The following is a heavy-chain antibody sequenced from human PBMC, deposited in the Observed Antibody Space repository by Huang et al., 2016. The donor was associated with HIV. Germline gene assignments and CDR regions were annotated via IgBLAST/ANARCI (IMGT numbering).Heavy chain of an antibody. J-gene: IGHJ4*02. Sequence: EVQLVESGGGLIQPGGSLRLSCAASGFTVSGPYMSWVRQAPRKGLEWVSVIYSGGTTYFAYSVKGRFTFSRDNSKNTVYLQMNSLRADDTAVYYCARGGNTVGYFDNWGQGTLVTVSS. CDR1: GFTVSGPY. V-gene: IGHV3-53*01. CDR2: IYSGGTT. D-gene: IGHD1-26*01. CDR3: ARGGNTVGYFDN.